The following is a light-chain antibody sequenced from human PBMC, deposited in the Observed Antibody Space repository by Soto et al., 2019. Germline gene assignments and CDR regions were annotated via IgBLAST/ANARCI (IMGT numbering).Light chain of an antibody. CDR2: KNN. CDR1: TSNIGSNS. V-gene: IGLV1-47*01. J-gene: IGLJ2*01. CDR3: AAWDDSLSALI. Sequence: QSVLTQPPSASGTPGQRVSISCSGSTSNIGSNSVYWYRQLPGTAPKLLIYKNNQRPSGVPDRFSGSKSGTSASLAISGLRSEDEADYYCAAWDDSLSALIFGGGTKVTVL.